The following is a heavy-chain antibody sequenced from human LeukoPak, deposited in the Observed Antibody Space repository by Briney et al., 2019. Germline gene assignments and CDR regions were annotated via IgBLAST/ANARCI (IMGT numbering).Heavy chain of an antibody. CDR2: ISGSGGST. D-gene: IGHD6-19*01. CDR1: GFTFSSYA. J-gene: IGHJ4*02. V-gene: IGHV3-23*01. CDR3: AKDIPPGIAVAGDFDY. Sequence: PGGSLRLSCAASGFTFSSYAMSWVRQAPGKGLEWVSAISGSGGSTYYADSVKGRFPISRDNSKNTLYLQMNSLRAEDTAVYYYAKDIPPGIAVAGDFDYWGQGTLVTVSS.